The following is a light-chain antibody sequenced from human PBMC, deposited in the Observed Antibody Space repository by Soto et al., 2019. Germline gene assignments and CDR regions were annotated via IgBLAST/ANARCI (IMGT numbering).Light chain of an antibody. CDR2: GAS. CDR3: QQYGSSPRT. V-gene: IGKV3-20*01. CDR1: QSVTDSY. J-gene: IGKJ1*01. Sequence: EIVLTQSPGSLSLSPGERATLSCRASQSVTDSYLAWYQQKPGQAPTLLMHGASSRATGIPERFSGSGSGTDFTLTISRLEPEDFAVYYCQQYGSSPRTFGQGTKVEIK.